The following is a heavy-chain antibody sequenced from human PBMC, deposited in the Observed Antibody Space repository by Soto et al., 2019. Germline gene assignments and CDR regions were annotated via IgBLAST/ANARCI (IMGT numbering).Heavy chain of an antibody. CDR3: AGDFHGDWWYFDL. V-gene: IGHV3-53*04. CDR2: IYSGGST. Sequence: EVQLVESGGGLVQPGGSLRLSCAASGFTVSSNYMSWVRQAPGKGLEWVSVIYSGGSTYYADSVKGRFTISRHNSKNTLYRQMNSLRAEDTAVYYCAGDFHGDWWYFDLWGRGTLVTVSS. CDR1: GFTVSSNY. D-gene: IGHD4-17*01. J-gene: IGHJ2*01.